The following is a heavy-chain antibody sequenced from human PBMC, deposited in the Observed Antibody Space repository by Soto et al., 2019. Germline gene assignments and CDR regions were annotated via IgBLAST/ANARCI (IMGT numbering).Heavy chain of an antibody. CDR2: ITSSGNTI. Sequence: GGSLRLSCVASGFTFITEEFNWVRQAPGKGLEWVSYITSSGNTIHYAESVKGRFTISRNNARNSLYLQMNSLRAEDTAVYYCAGQYDPVPRSAFDIWGQGTMVTVSS. CDR1: GFTFITEE. D-gene: IGHD2-8*01. V-gene: IGHV3-48*03. J-gene: IGHJ3*02. CDR3: AGQYDPVPRSAFDI.